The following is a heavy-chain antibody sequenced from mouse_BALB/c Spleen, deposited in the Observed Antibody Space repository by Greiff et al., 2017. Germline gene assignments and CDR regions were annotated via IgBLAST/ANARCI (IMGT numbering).Heavy chain of an antibody. Sequence: DVHLVESGGGLVKPGGSLKLSCAASGFTFSDYYMYWVRQTPEKRLEWVATISDGGSYTYYPDSVKGRFTISRDNAKNNLYLQMSSLKSEDTAMYYCARKNYGNYDYAMDYWGQGTSVTVSS. J-gene: IGHJ4*01. D-gene: IGHD2-1*01. CDR2: ISDGGSYT. CDR3: ARKNYGNYDYAMDY. V-gene: IGHV5-4*02. CDR1: GFTFSDYY.